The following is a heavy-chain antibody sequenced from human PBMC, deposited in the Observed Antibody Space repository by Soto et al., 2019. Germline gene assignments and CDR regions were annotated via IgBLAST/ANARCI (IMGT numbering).Heavy chain of an antibody. V-gene: IGHV4-59*08. Sequence: SETLSLTCTVSGGSVISDYWTWIRQPPGRGLEWVGFVSHSGPTNSKPSLRGRVTISIDTAKNQFSLKVNSVTAGDTAVYYCARRARFCDSTSCLDVWGKGTSVTSPQ. J-gene: IGHJ6*04. CDR2: VSHSGPT. D-gene: IGHD2-2*01. CDR3: ARRARFCDSTSCLDV. CDR1: GGSVISDY.